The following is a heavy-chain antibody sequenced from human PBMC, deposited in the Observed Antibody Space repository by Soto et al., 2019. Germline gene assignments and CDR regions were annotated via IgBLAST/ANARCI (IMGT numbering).Heavy chain of an antibody. Sequence: GGSLRLSCAASGFTFSDHYMDWVRQAPGKGLEWVGRTRNKANTYTTEYAASVKGRFTISRDDSKNSLYLQMNSLKTEDTAVYYCARGGYCGSASCHSDYYGMDVWGQGTTVTVSS. CDR3: ARGGYCGSASCHSDYYGMDV. J-gene: IGHJ6*02. D-gene: IGHD2-15*01. CDR1: GFTFSDHY. V-gene: IGHV3-72*01. CDR2: TRNKANTYTT.